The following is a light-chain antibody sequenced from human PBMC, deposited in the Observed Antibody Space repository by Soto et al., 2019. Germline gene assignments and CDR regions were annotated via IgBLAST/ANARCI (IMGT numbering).Light chain of an antibody. CDR1: QSIATY. CDR2: VAS. J-gene: IGKJ1*01. V-gene: IGKV1-39*01. CDR3: QQTYRTPRT. Sequence: DIQMTQSPSSLSASVGDRVTITCRASQSIATYLNWYQQNSGNAPNLLIYVASTLQSGVTSRFSGSGSGTDFTLTISSLQPEDFATYYCQQTYRTPRTFGQGTKVEIK.